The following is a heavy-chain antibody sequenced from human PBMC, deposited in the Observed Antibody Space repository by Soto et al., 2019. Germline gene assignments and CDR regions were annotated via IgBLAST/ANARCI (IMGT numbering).Heavy chain of an antibody. V-gene: IGHV4-61*01. J-gene: IGHJ6*02. Sequence: SETLSLTCSVSGGSVSSGSYYWSWIRQPPGKGLEWIGYIYYSGSTSYNPSLKSRVTISVDTSKNQFYLNLSSVTAADTAVYYCARDFCGGDCSDDYYYYALDVWGQGXTVTVSS. D-gene: IGHD2-21*02. CDR1: GGSVSSGSYY. CDR2: IYYSGST. CDR3: ARDFCGGDCSDDYYYYALDV.